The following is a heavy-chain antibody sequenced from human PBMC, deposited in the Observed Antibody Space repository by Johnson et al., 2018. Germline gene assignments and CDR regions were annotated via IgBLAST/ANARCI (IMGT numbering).Heavy chain of an antibody. CDR2: VSHDGSNN. J-gene: IGHJ4*02. Sequence: QVQLVQSGGAVVQPGRSLRLSCAASGFTFNTHGMHWLRQAPGRGPEWVAFVSHDGSNNFYKDSVKGRFTISRDNSKSTLYLQLNSLRREDTAVYYCAKYLDYWGQGTLVTVSS. V-gene: IGHV3-30*18. CDR3: AKYLDY. CDR1: GFTFNTHG.